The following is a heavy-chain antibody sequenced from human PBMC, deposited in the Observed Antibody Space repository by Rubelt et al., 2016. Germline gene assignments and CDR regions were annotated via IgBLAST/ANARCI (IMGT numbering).Heavy chain of an antibody. D-gene: IGHD5-18*01. CDR3: ARGRGYSYANWFDP. Sequence: QVQLQQWGAGLLKPSETLSLTCAVYGGSFSGYYWSWIRQPPGKGLEWIGEINHSGRTNYNPSLKSRVTIAVDTSKNQFSRKLSSVTAADTAVYYCARGRGYSYANWFDPWGQGTLVTVSS. J-gene: IGHJ5*02. V-gene: IGHV4-34*01. CDR1: GGSFSGYY. CDR2: INHSGRT.